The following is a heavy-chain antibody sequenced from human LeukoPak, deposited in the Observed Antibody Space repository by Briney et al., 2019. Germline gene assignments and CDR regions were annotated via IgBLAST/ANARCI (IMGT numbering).Heavy chain of an antibody. CDR3: ARNFYDSSGYYRIDS. CDR2: IKQDGSQK. D-gene: IGHD3-22*01. V-gene: IGHV3-7*03. J-gene: IGHJ4*02. Sequence: GGSLRLSCEASGFTFSTYWMKWVRQAPGKGLEWVANIKQDGSQKYYVDSVKGRFIISRDNAKNSLYLQMNSVRAEDTAVYYCARNFYDSSGYYRIDSWGQGTLVTVSS. CDR1: GFTFSTYW.